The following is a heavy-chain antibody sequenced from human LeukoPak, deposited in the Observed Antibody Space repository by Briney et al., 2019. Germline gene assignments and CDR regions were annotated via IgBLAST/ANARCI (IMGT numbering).Heavy chain of an antibody. CDR1: GFTFSSYW. CDR2: INSDGSTT. J-gene: IGHJ4*02. CDR3: AREIRRTIFESGYFDY. Sequence: GGSLRLSCGASGFTFSSYWMHWVRQAPGKGLVWISRINSDGSTTSYADSVKGRFTISRDNAKNTLYLQMNSLRAEDTAVYYCAREIRRTIFESGYFDYWGQGTLVTVSS. V-gene: IGHV3-74*01. D-gene: IGHD3-3*01.